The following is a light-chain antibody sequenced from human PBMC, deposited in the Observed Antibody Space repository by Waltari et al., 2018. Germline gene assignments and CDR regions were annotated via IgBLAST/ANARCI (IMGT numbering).Light chain of an antibody. CDR2: DVS. Sequence: DIQMTQSPSSLSASVGDRVTITCQASPDISTYLNWYQQKPGKAPKLLIYDVSNLEKGVPSRFSGGGSETDFSFTISSLQSEDIATYYCQQYEDVPYTFGQGTKLMIK. V-gene: IGKV1-33*01. J-gene: IGKJ2*01. CDR1: PDISTY. CDR3: QQYEDVPYT.